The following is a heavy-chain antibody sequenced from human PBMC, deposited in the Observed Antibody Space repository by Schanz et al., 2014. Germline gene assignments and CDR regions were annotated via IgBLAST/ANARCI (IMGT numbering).Heavy chain of an antibody. D-gene: IGHD3-22*01. CDR1: GFTFSSYE. J-gene: IGHJ4*02. Sequence: EVQLLESGGGLVQPGGSLRLSCAASGFTFSSYEMEWVRQAPGKGLEWVSGISGSGRSTYYADSLKGRITISRDNSKNTLYLQMNSLRAEDTAVYYCAKDYGGYYDSRGYYDYWGQGTLVTVSS. CDR2: ISGSGRST. CDR3: AKDYGGYYDSRGYYDY. V-gene: IGHV3-23*01.